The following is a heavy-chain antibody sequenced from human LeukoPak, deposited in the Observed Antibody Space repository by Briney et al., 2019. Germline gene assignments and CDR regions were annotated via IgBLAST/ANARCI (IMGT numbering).Heavy chain of an antibody. J-gene: IGHJ6*02. CDR3: TTTMVRGVRYYYYGMDV. CDR1: GFSFTNAW. D-gene: IGHD3-10*01. CDR2: IKSKTDGGTT. Sequence: GGSLRLSGAASGFSFTNAWMSWVRQAPGKGLEWVGRIKSKTDGGTTDYAAPVKGRFTISRDDSKNTLYLQMNSLKTEDTAVYYCTTTMVRGVRYYYYGMDVWGQGTTVTVSS. V-gene: IGHV3-15*01.